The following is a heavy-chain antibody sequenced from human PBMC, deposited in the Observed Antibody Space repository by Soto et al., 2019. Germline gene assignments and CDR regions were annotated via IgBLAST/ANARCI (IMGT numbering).Heavy chain of an antibody. Sequence: ASVKVSCKSSGYTLTTYNINWVRQATGQGLEWMGWMNPNSGTTGYAQKFQDRITLTRDISTSTAYMELSSLRSDDTAIYFCVRYGVAATYWGQGTQVTVSS. CDR2: MNPNSGTT. CDR1: GYTLTTYN. CDR3: VRYGVAATY. V-gene: IGHV1-8*01. D-gene: IGHD4-17*01. J-gene: IGHJ4*02.